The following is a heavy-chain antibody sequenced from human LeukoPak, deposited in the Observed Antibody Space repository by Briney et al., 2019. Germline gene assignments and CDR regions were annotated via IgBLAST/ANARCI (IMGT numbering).Heavy chain of an antibody. V-gene: IGHV3-21*01. J-gene: IGHJ6*02. CDR2: ISSSSSYI. D-gene: IGHD3-16*02. Sequence: GGSLRLSCAASGFTFRSYSMNWVRQAPGKGLEWVSSISSSSSYIYYADSVKGRFTISRDNAKNSLYLQMNSLRAEDTAVYYCARDVDYYDYVWGSYRPYYGMDVWGQGTTVTVSS. CDR3: ARDVDYYDYVWGSYRPYYGMDV. CDR1: GFTFRSYS.